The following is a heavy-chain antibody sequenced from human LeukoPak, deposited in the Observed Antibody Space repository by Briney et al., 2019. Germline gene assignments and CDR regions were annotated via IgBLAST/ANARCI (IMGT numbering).Heavy chain of an antibody. Sequence: SETLSLTCTVSGGSISSGGYYWSWIRQHPGKGLEWIGYIYYSGSTYYNPSLKSRVTISVDTSKNQFSLKLSSVTAADTAVYYCVRSPGVVTQYFDYWGQGTLVTVSS. J-gene: IGHJ4*02. CDR1: GGSISSGGYY. V-gene: IGHV4-31*03. D-gene: IGHD3-3*01. CDR3: VRSPGVVTQYFDY. CDR2: IYYSGST.